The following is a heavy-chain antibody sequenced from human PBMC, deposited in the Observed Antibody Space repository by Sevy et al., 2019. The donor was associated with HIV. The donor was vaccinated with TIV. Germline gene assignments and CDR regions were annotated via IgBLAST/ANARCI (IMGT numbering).Heavy chain of an antibody. Sequence: ASVKVSCKASGGTFSSYAISWVRQAPGQGLEWMGGIIPIFGTANYAQKFQGRVTITADESTRTANMELSSLRSEDTAVYYCARDQGRVVQGLYYYGMDVWGQGTTVTVSS. J-gene: IGHJ6*02. D-gene: IGHD3-10*01. CDR2: IIPIFGTA. CDR3: ARDQGRVVQGLYYYGMDV. V-gene: IGHV1-69*13. CDR1: GGTFSSYA.